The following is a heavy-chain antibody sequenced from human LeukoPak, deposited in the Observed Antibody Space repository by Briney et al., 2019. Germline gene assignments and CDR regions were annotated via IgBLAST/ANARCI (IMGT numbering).Heavy chain of an antibody. V-gene: IGHV3-13*01. CDR3: VREARGYHYTYFDY. CDR1: GFTLGGHD. CDR2: VSSGHHA. D-gene: IGHD5-18*01. J-gene: IGHJ4*02. Sequence: GGSLRLSCTASGFTLGGHDMHWVRQTPGEGLEWVAAVSSGHHAFYAGSVKGRFTVSREDAKNSLYLQMNSLGAGDTAVYYCVREARGYHYTYFDYWGQGSLVTVSS.